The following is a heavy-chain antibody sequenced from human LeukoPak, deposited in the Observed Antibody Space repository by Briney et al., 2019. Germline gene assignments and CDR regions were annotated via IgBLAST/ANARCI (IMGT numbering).Heavy chain of an antibody. CDR2: ISSSSSYI. J-gene: IGHJ4*02. CDR3: ARARGCSSTSCYRAGFDY. D-gene: IGHD2-2*02. Sequence: GGSLRLPCAASGFTFSSYSMNWVRQAPGKGLEWVSSISSSSSYIYYADSVKGRFTISRDNAKNSLYLQMNSLRAEDTAVYYCARARGCSSTSCYRAGFDYWGQGTLVTVSS. CDR1: GFTFSSYS. V-gene: IGHV3-21*01.